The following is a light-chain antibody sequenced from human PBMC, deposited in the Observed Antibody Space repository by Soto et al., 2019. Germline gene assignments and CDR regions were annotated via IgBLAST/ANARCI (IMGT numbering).Light chain of an antibody. CDR3: QQYYRNSFT. CDR1: QSVSYTSGGKNY. Sequence: DIVMTQSPDSLAVSLGERATINCKSSQSVSYTSGGKNYLAWYQQKPGQPPQLLISWASTRESGVPDRFSGSGSGTDFTLTISSLPAEDVAFYYCQQYYRNSFTFGQGTKLEIK. V-gene: IGKV4-1*01. CDR2: WAS. J-gene: IGKJ2*01.